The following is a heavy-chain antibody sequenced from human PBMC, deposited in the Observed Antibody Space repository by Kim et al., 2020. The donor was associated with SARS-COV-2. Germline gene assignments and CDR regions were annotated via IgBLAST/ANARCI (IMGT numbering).Heavy chain of an antibody. CDR1: GFTFSSYW. CDR2: IKQDGSGK. D-gene: IGHD4-17*01. CDR3: ARESVNYYYYMDV. J-gene: IGHJ6*03. V-gene: IGHV3-7*01. Sequence: GGSLRLSCAASGFTFSSYWMSWVRQAPGKGLEWVANIKQDGSGKYYVDSVKGRFTISRDNAKNSLYLQMNSLRAEDTAVYYCARESVNYYYYMDVWGKGTTVTVSS.